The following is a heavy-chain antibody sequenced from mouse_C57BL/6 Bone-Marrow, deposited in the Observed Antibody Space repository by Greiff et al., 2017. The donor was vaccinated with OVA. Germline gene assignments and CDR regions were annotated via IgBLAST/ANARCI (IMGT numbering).Heavy chain of an antibody. CDR3: ARLGGSRAMGY. J-gene: IGHJ4*01. D-gene: IGHD1-1*01. CDR1: GYTFTSYW. Sequence: QVQLQQSGAELVKPGASVKLSCKASGYTFTSYWMHWVKQRPGQGLEWIGMIHPNSGSTNYNEKFKSKATLTVDKSSSTAYMQLSSLTSEDSAVYYCARLGGSRAMGYWGQGTSVTVSS. CDR2: IHPNSGST. V-gene: IGHV1-64*01.